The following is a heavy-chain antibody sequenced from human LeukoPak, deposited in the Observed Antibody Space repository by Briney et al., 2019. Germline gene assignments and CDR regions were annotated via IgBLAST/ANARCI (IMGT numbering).Heavy chain of an antibody. V-gene: IGHV1-46*01. CDR3: ARWVGGPAGINYYGMDV. D-gene: IGHD2-2*01. CDR2: INPSGGGT. CDR1: GYTFTSYG. Sequence: ASVKVSCKASGYTFTSYGMQWVRQAPGQGFEWLGMINPSGGGTNYTQKFQGRVTMTRDTSTSTVYLELSSLRSEDTAVYYCARWVGGPAGINYYGMDVWGQGTTVTVSS. J-gene: IGHJ6*02.